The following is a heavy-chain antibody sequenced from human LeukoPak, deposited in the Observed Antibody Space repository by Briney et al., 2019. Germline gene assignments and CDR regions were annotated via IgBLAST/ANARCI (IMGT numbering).Heavy chain of an antibody. Sequence: PSETLSLTCTVSGGSVSSGSYYWSWIRQPPGKGLEWIGYIYYSGSTNYNPSLKSRVTISVDTSKNQFSLKLSSVTAADTAVYYCARYGSSWYFDYWGQGTLVTVSS. J-gene: IGHJ4*02. CDR3: ARYGSSWYFDY. D-gene: IGHD6-13*01. CDR2: IYYSGST. CDR1: GGSVSSGSYY. V-gene: IGHV4-61*01.